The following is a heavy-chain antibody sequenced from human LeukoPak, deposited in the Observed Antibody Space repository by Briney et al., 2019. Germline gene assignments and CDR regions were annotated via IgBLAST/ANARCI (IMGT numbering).Heavy chain of an antibody. J-gene: IGHJ4*02. CDR2: IYYSGST. D-gene: IGHD3-9*01. V-gene: IGHV4-59*01. CDR1: GGSISSYY. Sequence: SETLPLTCTVSGGSISSYYWSWIRQPPGKGLEYVGYIYYSGSTYYNPSLKSRVTISVDTSKNQFSLKLSSVTAADTAVYYCAREYYDILTGYPRPDYWGQGTLVTVSS. CDR3: AREYYDILTGYPRPDY.